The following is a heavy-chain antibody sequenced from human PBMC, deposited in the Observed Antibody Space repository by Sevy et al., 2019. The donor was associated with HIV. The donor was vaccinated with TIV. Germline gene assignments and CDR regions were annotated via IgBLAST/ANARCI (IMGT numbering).Heavy chain of an antibody. CDR2: GDKDGSGT. CDR1: GFTFPNYW. Sequence: GSLRLSCATSGFTFPNYWMHWVRQAPGKGLGVVSRGDKDGSGTNYADSVKGRFTISRDNAKNTVYLQMNSLRAEDTAVYYCTRDMYGIDYWGQGTLVTVSS. V-gene: IGHV3-74*01. D-gene: IGHD2-8*01. CDR3: TRDMYGIDY. J-gene: IGHJ4*02.